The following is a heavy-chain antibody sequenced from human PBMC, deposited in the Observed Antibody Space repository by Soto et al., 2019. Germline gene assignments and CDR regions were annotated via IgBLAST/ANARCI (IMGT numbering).Heavy chain of an antibody. J-gene: IGHJ4*02. Sequence: GGSLRLSCAASGFTFSSYSMNWVRQAPGKGLEWVSYISSSSSTIYYADSVKGRFTISRDNAKNSLYLQMNSLRDEDTAVYYCARDSPLLACSGGSCYSQDGPFDYWGQGTLVTVSS. CDR1: GFTFSSYS. V-gene: IGHV3-48*02. D-gene: IGHD2-15*01. CDR3: ARDSPLLACSGGSCYSQDGPFDY. CDR2: ISSSSSTI.